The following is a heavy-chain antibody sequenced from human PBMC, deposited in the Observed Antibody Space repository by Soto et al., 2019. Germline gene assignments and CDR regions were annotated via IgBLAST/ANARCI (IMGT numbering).Heavy chain of an antibody. Sequence: GSLRLSCAASGFTFSSYWMSWVRQAPGKGLEWVANIKQDGSEKYYVDSVKGRFTISRDNAKNSLYLQMNSLRAEDTAVYYCARSKLRFLEWLFSHYYYMDVWGKGTTVTVSS. CDR2: IKQDGSEK. D-gene: IGHD3-3*01. V-gene: IGHV3-7*01. CDR1: GFTFSSYW. CDR3: ARSKLRFLEWLFSHYYYMDV. J-gene: IGHJ6*03.